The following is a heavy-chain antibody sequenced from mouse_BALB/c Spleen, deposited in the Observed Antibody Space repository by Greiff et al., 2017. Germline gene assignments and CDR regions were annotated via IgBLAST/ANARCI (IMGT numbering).Heavy chain of an antibody. CDR1: GFSLTSYD. CDR3: VRVVGGYYDAMDY. CDR2: IWTGGGT. D-gene: IGHD2-2*01. J-gene: IGHJ4*01. V-gene: IGHV2-9-2*01. Sequence: QVQLQQSGPGLVAPSQSLSITCTVSGFSLTSYDISWIRQPPGKGLEWLGVIWTGGGTNYNSAFMSRLSISKDNSKSQVFLKMNSLQTDDTAIYYCVRVVGGYYDAMDYWGQGTSVTVSS.